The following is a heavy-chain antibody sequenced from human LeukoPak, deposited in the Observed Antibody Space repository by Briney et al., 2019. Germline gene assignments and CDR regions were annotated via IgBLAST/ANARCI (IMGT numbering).Heavy chain of an antibody. CDR3: ARPSTGRSGSYSSDAFDI. J-gene: IGHJ3*02. D-gene: IGHD1-26*01. CDR1: GGSISSSSYY. CDR2: IYYGGST. Sequence: SETLSLTCTVSGGSISSSSYYWGWIRQPPGKGLEWIGSIYYGGSTYYNPSLKSRVTISVDTSKNQFSLKLSSVTAADTAVYYCARPSTGRSGSYSSDAFDIWGQGTMVTVSS. V-gene: IGHV4-39*01.